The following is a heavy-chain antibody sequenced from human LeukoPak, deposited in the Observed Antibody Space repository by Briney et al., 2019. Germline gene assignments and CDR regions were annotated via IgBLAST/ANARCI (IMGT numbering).Heavy chain of an antibody. V-gene: IGHV3-9*01. Sequence: GRSLRLSCSVSGFNFDDFTMHWVRHAPGSGLEWVASIGGDGGDADYADSVKGRFAISRDSAKNSLYLQMSSLRPADTAFYYCAKDYVGRGFDYWGQGTLVTVSS. CDR3: AKDYVGRGFDY. D-gene: IGHD3-10*01. CDR1: GFNFDDFT. CDR2: IGGDGGDA. J-gene: IGHJ4*02.